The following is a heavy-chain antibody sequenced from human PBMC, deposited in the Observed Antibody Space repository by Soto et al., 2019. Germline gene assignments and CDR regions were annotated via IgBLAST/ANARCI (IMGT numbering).Heavy chain of an antibody. Sequence: QVQLQESGPGLVKPSQTLSLTCTVSGDSISSGGYYWSWIRQHPGKGLEWIGYIYDNGGAYYSPSLQGRVVISVDRSENPFSLRLRSVTAADTAVYYCARVKGGTTRRAFDSWGQGTLVTVSS. J-gene: IGHJ4*02. CDR2: IYDNGGA. CDR3: ARVKGGTTRRAFDS. CDR1: GDSISSGGYY. D-gene: IGHD1-7*01. V-gene: IGHV4-31*03.